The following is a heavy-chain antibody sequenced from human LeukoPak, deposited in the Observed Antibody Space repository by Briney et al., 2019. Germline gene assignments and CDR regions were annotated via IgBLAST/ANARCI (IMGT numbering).Heavy chain of an antibody. Sequence: GGSLRLSCAASGFTFSNYGMNWVRQAPGKGLEWVAVISYDGSNKYYADSVKGRFTISRDNSKNTLYLQMNSLRAEDTAVYYCARDRGLFDYWGQGTLVTVSS. V-gene: IGHV3-30*03. CDR2: ISYDGSNK. CDR3: ARDRGLFDY. J-gene: IGHJ4*02. CDR1: GFTFSNYG.